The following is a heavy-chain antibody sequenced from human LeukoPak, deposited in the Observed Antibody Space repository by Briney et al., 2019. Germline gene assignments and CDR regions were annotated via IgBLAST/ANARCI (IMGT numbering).Heavy chain of an antibody. V-gene: IGHV1-69*13. CDR1: GGTFSSYA. CDR3: ARVRAAAGTWDY. CDR2: IIPIFGTA. J-gene: IGHJ4*02. Sequence: GASVTVSCTASGGTFSSYAIGWVRQAPGQGLEWMGGIIPIFGTANYAQKFQGRVTITADESTSTAYMELSSLRSEDTAVYYCARVRAAAGTWDYWGQGTLVTVSS. D-gene: IGHD6-13*01.